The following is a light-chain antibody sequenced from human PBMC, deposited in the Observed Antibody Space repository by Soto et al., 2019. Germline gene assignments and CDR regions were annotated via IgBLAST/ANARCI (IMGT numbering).Light chain of an antibody. CDR1: QSVSSY. V-gene: IGKV3-11*01. J-gene: IGKJ1*01. Sequence: EIVLTQSPATLSLSPGERATLSCRASQSVSSYLAWYQQKPGQAPRLLIYDASNRATGIPARFSGNGSGTDFTLTISSLEPEDFAVYYCQQRSNWPPWTFGQGTK. CDR3: QQRSNWPPWT. CDR2: DAS.